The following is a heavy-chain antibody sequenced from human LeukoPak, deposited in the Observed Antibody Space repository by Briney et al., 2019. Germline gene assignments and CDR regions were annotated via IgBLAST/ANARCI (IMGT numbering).Heavy chain of an antibody. Sequence: GVSLILSCAASGFTFSNAWMSWVREARGKGLEWVGRIKSKTDGGTTDYGAAVKGRFTISIDDSKNTLYLQMNSLKTEDTAVYYCTTDRGTAMRHQFPNFDYWGQGTLVTVSS. D-gene: IGHD5-18*01. CDR2: IKSKTDGGTT. V-gene: IGHV3-15*01. CDR1: GFTFSNAW. CDR3: TTDRGTAMRHQFPNFDY. J-gene: IGHJ4*02.